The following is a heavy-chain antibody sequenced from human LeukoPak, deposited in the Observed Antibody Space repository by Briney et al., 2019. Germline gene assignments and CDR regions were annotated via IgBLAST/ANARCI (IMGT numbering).Heavy chain of an antibody. J-gene: IGHJ4*02. CDR3: ARDIPSGFYTPDY. V-gene: IGHV3-7*01. D-gene: IGHD5-12*01. Sequence: GGSLRLSCVASGFTFSDYWMSWVRQAPGKGLEWVANIETDGDQKNYVDSVKGRFAISRDNARNSLYLQMNSLRDEDTAVHYCARDIPSGFYTPDYWGRGTLVTVSS. CDR1: GFTFSDYW. CDR2: IETDGDQK.